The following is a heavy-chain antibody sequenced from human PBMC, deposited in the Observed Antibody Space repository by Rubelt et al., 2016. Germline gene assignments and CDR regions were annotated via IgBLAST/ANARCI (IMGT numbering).Heavy chain of an antibody. CDR2: IIPIFGTA. CDR1: GGTFSSYA. J-gene: IGHJ4*02. CDR3: AREEGEPAEPYYFDY. V-gene: IGHV1-69*13. Sequence: PGSSVKVSCKASGGTFSSYAISWVRQAPGQGLEWMGGIIPIFGTANYAQKFQGRVTITADESTSTAYMELSSLRSEDTAVYYCAREEGEPAEPYYFDYWGQGTLVTVSS. D-gene: IGHD1-14*01.